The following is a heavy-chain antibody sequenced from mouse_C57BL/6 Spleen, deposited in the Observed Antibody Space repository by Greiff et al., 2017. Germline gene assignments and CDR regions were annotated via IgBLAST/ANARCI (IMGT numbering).Heavy chain of an antibody. J-gene: IGHJ3*01. CDR1: GYTFTSYW. CDR2: INPSNGGT. D-gene: IGHD2-5*01. V-gene: IGHV1-53*01. CDR3: ARYSNYEAWFAY. Sequence: LHQPGTELVKPGASVKLSCKASGYTFTSYWMHWVKQRPGQGLEWIGNINPSNGGTNYNEKFKSKATLTVDKSSSTAYMQLSSLTSEDSAVYYCARYSNYEAWFAYWGQGTLVTVSA.